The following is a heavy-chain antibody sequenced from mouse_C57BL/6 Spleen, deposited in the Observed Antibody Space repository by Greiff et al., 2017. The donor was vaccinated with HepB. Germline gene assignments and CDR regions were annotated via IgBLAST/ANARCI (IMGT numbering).Heavy chain of an antibody. V-gene: IGHV5-4*01. J-gene: IGHJ3*01. CDR1: GFTFSSYA. CDR3: ARDPTVVANEGFAY. D-gene: IGHD1-1*01. CDR2: ISDGGSYT. Sequence: EVQLVESGGGLVKPGGSLKLSCAASGFTFSSYAMSWVRQTPEKRLEWVATISDGGSYTYYPDNVKGRFTISRDNAKNNLYLQMSHLKSEDTAMYYCARDPTVVANEGFAYWGQGTLVTVSA.